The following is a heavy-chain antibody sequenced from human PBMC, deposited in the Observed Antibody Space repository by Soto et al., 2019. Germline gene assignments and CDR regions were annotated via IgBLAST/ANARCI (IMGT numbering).Heavy chain of an antibody. D-gene: IGHD1-1*01. J-gene: IGHJ6*02. V-gene: IGHV4-34*01. CDR2: INHSGST. CDR3: ASGDLAWNGDNYYYYYGMDV. CDR1: GGSFSGYY. Sequence: SETLSLTCAVYGGSFSGYYWSWIRQPPGKGLEWIGEINHSGSTNYNPSLKSRVTISVDTSKNQFSLKLSSVTAADTAVYYCASGDLAWNGDNYYYYYGMDVWGQGTTVTVSS.